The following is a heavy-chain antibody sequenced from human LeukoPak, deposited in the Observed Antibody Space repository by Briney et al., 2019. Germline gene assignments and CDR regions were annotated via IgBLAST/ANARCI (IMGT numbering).Heavy chain of an antibody. CDR3: AKDNAVTTHFDY. D-gene: IGHD4-17*01. Sequence: GGSLRLSCAASGFTFSSYGMRWVRQAPGKGLEWVAVIWYDGSNKYYADSVKGRFTISRDNSKNTLYLQMNSLRAEDTAVYYCAKDNAVTTHFDYWGQGTLVTVSS. V-gene: IGHV3-33*06. CDR1: GFTFSSYG. J-gene: IGHJ4*02. CDR2: IWYDGSNK.